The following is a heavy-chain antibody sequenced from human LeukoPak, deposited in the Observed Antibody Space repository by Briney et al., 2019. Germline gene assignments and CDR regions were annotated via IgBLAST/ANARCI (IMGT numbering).Heavy chain of an antibody. Sequence: SETLSLTCAVYGGSFSGYYWSWIRQPPGKGLEWIGYIYYSGSTNYNPSLKSRVTISVDTSKNQFSLRLSSVTAADTAMYYCARLVSGSLDYWGQGTLVTVSS. J-gene: IGHJ4*02. CDR3: ARLVSGSLDY. D-gene: IGHD1-26*01. V-gene: IGHV4-59*01. CDR1: GGSFSGYY. CDR2: IYYSGST.